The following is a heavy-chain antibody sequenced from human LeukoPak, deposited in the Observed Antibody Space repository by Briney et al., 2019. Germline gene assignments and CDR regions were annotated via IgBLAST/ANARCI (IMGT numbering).Heavy chain of an antibody. D-gene: IGHD3-22*01. CDR1: GYSFTTYW. V-gene: IGHV5-51*01. Sequence: GESLKISCKSSGYSFTTYWIGWVRQMPGKGLEWMGIIYPGGSDTRYSPSFQGQVTISADKSISTAYLQWSSLKASDTAMYYCARSRKHYYDSSGYDYWGQGTLVTVSS. J-gene: IGHJ4*02. CDR2: IYPGGSDT. CDR3: ARSRKHYYDSSGYDY.